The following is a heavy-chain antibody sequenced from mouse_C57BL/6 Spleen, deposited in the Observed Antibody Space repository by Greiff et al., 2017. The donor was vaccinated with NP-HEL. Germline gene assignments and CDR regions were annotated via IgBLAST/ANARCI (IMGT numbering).Heavy chain of an antibody. V-gene: IGHV1-80*01. CDR3: ASEGNGGAMDY. Sequence: VQLQQSGAELVKPGASVKISCKASGYAFSSYWMNWVKQRPGKGLEWIGQIYPGEGDTNYNGKFKGKATLTADTSSSTAYMQLSSLTSEDSAVYFCASEGNGGAMDYWGQGTSVTVSS. CDR1: GYAFSSYW. CDR2: IYPGEGDT. D-gene: IGHD2-1*01. J-gene: IGHJ4*01.